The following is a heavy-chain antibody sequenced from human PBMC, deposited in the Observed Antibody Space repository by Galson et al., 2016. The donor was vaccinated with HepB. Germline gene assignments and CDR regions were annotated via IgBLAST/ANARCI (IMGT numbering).Heavy chain of an antibody. CDR1: GFTFSSYS. J-gene: IGHJ5*02. V-gene: IGHV3-23*01. CDR2: ISFSGDHA. Sequence: SLRLSCAASGFTFSSYSMAWVRQAPGKGLEWVSTISFSGDHAYYADSVKGRFTISRDNSKNTQFLEMSNLRTEDTAVFYCPKNPGNGWFDPWGQGTLVTVSS. CDR3: PKNPGNGWFDP. D-gene: IGHD1-14*01.